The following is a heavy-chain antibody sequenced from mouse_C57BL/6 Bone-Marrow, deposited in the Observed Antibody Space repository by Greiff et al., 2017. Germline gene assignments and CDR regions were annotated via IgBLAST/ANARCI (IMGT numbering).Heavy chain of an antibody. V-gene: IGHV5-12*01. Sequence: DVKLVESGGGLVQPGGSLKLSCAASGFTFSDYYMYWVRQTPEKRLEWVAYISNGGGSTYYPDTVKGRFTISRDNAKNTLYLQMSRLKSEDTAMYYCARVGIYYSYDGGVFDYWGQGTTLTVSS. D-gene: IGHD2-12*01. J-gene: IGHJ2*01. CDR3: ARVGIYYSYDGGVFDY. CDR2: ISNGGGST. CDR1: GFTFSDYY.